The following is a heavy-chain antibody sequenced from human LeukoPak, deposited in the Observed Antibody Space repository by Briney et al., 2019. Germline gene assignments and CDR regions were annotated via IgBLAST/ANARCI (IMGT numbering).Heavy chain of an antibody. CDR3: ATSAFDY. V-gene: IGHV1-46*01. CDR1: GYTFTRYN. D-gene: IGHD2-15*01. J-gene: IGHJ4*02. Sequence: GSLKVSCKPSGYTFTRYNMHSVRQTPGQGVEWIGTFKPSGHITSYAQKFPRRVTLTRDTSSSTIYMELSSLRSEDTAVYYCATSAFDYWGQGTLVTVPS. CDR2: FKPSGHIT.